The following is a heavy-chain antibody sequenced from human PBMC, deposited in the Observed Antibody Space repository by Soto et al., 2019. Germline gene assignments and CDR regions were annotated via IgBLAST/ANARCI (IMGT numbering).Heavy chain of an antibody. Sequence: GGSLSLSCAASGFTFSSYGMHWVRQAPGKGLEWVAVIWYDGSNKYYADSVKGRFTISRDNSKNTLYLQMNSLRAEDTAVYYCARALPYYYDSIYGMDVWGQGTTVTVSS. CDR2: IWYDGSNK. CDR1: GFTFSSYG. CDR3: ARALPYYYDSIYGMDV. D-gene: IGHD3-22*01. V-gene: IGHV3-33*01. J-gene: IGHJ6*02.